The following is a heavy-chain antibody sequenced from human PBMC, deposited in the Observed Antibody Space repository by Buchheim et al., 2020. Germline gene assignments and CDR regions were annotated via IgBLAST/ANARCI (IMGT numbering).Heavy chain of an antibody. CDR2: IWYDGSNK. D-gene: IGHD4-17*01. Sequence: QVQLVESGGGVVQPGRSLRLSCAASGFTFSSYGMHWVRQAPGKGLEWVAVIWYDGSNKYYADSVKGRFTISRDNSKNTLYLQMNSLRAEDTAVYYCARDANYGDYVGYYFDYWGQGTL. CDR3: ARDANYGDYVGYYFDY. V-gene: IGHV3-33*01. J-gene: IGHJ4*02. CDR1: GFTFSSYG.